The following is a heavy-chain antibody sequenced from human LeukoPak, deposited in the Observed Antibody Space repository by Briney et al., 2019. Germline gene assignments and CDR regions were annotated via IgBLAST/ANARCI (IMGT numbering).Heavy chain of an antibody. J-gene: IGHJ4*02. CDR3: AKLAKFFYGSETFYFFEH. Sequence: PGGSLRLSCVASGFSFNTYWMSWVRQAPREGLEWVANINQDGTEKYYVDSVKGRFIISRDYGKNSLYLQMNSLRVEDTAVYYCAKLAKFFYGSETFYFFEHWGQGTPVTASS. V-gene: IGHV3-7*01. D-gene: IGHD3-10*01. CDR1: GFSFNTYW. CDR2: INQDGTEK.